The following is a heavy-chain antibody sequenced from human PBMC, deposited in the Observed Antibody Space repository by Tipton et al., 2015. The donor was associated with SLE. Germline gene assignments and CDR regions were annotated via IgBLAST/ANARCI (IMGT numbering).Heavy chain of an antibody. CDR1: GFTFSSYA. CDR3: AKGGPWWSTLPLDY. V-gene: IGHV3-23*01. Sequence: SLRLSCTASGFTFSSYAMSWVRQAPGKGLEWVSAISGSGGSTYYADSVKGRFTISRDNSKNTLYLQMNSLRAEDTAVYYCAKGGPWWSTLPLDYWGQGTLVTVSS. CDR2: ISGSGGST. D-gene: IGHD4/OR15-4a*01. J-gene: IGHJ4*02.